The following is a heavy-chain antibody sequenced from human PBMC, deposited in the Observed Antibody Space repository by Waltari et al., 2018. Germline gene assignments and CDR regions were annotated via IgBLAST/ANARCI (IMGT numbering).Heavy chain of an antibody. CDR2: MNPNSGNT. CDR3: ARGGYSSGELSLDV. Sequence: QVQLVQSGAEVKKPGASVKASCKDSGYTFTSYDINWVRQATGQGLEWMGWMNPNSGNTGYAQKFQGRVTITRNTSISTAYMELSSLRSEDTAVYYCARGGYSSGELSLDVWGKGTTVTVSS. V-gene: IGHV1-8*03. J-gene: IGHJ6*04. CDR1: GYTFTSYD. D-gene: IGHD6-19*01.